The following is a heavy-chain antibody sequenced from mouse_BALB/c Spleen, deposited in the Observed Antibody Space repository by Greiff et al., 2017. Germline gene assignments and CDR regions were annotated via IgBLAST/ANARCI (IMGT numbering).Heavy chain of an antibody. J-gene: IGHJ2*01. CDR1: GYTFTSYY. Sequence: QVQLQQSGAELVKPGASVKLSCKASGYTFTSYYMYWVKQRPGQGLEWIGEINPSNGGTNFNEKFKSKATLTVDKSSSTAYMQLSSLTSEDSAVYYCARPQRSYFDYWGQGTTLTVSS. CDR3: ARPQRSYFDY. CDR2: INPSNGGT. V-gene: IGHV1S81*02. D-gene: IGHD1-1*01.